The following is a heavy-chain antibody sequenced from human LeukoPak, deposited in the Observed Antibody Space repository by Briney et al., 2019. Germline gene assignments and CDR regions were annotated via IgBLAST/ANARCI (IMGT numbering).Heavy chain of an antibody. J-gene: IGHJ4*02. D-gene: IGHD1-26*01. CDR3: ARDPEWELRYFDY. CDR1: GGSFSGYY. CDR2: INHSGST. Sequence: PSETLSLTCAVYGGSFSGYYWSWIRQPPGKGLEWIGEINHSGSTNYNPSLKSRVTISVDTSKNQFSLKLSSVTAADTAVYYCARDPEWELRYFDYWGQGTLVTVSS. V-gene: IGHV4-34*01.